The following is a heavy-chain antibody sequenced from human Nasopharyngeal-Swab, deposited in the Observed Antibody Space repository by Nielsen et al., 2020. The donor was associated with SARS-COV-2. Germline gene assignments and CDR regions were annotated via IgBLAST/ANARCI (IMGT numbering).Heavy chain of an antibody. J-gene: IGHJ4*02. D-gene: IGHD6-25*01. CDR1: GFTFSPYW. CDR3: ATDITAAGDH. Sequence: GGSLRLSCAASGFTFSPYWMHWVRQVPGRGLMWVSRINSDGSTTDYAESVKGRFTISRDNAKNTLYLQINSLRVEDTALYFCATDITAAGDHWGQGTLVNVSS. CDR2: INSDGSTT. V-gene: IGHV3-74*01.